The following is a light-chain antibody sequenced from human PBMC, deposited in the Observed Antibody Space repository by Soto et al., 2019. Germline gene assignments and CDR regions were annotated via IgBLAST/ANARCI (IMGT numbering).Light chain of an antibody. Sequence: DIRMTQSPSSLSASVGDRVTITCRASQSISSYLNWYQQKPGKAPKLLIYAASSLQSGVPSRFSGSGSGTDFTLTISSLQPEDFATYYCQQSSSAMWTFGQGTKVEIK. V-gene: IGKV1-39*01. CDR1: QSISSY. CDR3: QQSSSAMWT. CDR2: AAS. J-gene: IGKJ1*01.